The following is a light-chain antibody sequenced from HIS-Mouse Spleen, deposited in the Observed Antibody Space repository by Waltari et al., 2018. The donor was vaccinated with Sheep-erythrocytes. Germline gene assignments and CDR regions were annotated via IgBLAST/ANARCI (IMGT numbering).Light chain of an antibody. CDR1: STDVGGSNH. V-gene: IGLV2-8*01. CDR3: SSYAGSNNWV. J-gene: IGLJ3*02. CDR2: EVS. Sequence: QSALTQPPSASGSPGQSVTISCTGTSTDVGGSNHVSWYQQHPGKAPKLMIYEVSKRPSGVPDRFSGSKSGNTASLTVSGLQAEDEADYYCSSYAGSNNWVFGGGTKLTVL.